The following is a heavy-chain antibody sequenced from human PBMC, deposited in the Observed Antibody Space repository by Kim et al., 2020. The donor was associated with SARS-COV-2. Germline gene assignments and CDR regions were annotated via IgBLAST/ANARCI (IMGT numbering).Heavy chain of an antibody. CDR1: GGSISSSSYY. D-gene: IGHD3-22*01. Sequence: SETLSLTCTVSGGSISSSSYYWGWIRQPPGKGLEWIGSIYYSGSTYYNPSLKSRVTISVDTSKNQFSLKLSSVTAADTAVYYCASPRNPPPEYYYDSSGYYTWGQGTLVTVSS. CDR3: ASPRNPPPEYYYDSSGYYT. CDR2: IYYSGST. V-gene: IGHV4-39*01. J-gene: IGHJ5*02.